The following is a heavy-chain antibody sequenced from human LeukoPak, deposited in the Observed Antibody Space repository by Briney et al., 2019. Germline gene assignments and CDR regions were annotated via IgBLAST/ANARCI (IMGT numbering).Heavy chain of an antibody. CDR3: ATSITIFGVVTHNWFDP. CDR1: GYTFTSYG. CDR2: ISAYNGNT. D-gene: IGHD3-3*01. Sequence: ASVKVSCKASGYTFTSYGISWVRQAPGQGLEWMGWISAYNGNTNYAQKLQGRVTMTTDTSTSTAYMELRSLRSDDTAVYYCATSITIFGVVTHNWFDPWGQGTLVTVSS. J-gene: IGHJ5*02. V-gene: IGHV1-18*01.